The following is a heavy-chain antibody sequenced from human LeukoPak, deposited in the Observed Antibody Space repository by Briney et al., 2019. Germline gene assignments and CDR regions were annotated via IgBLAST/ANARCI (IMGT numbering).Heavy chain of an antibody. D-gene: IGHD1-26*01. V-gene: IGHV3-23*01. J-gene: IGHJ4*02. CDR1: GFTFSSYA. CDR3: AKDGSGSYYFDY. Sequence: GGSLRLSCAASGFTFSSYAMSWVRQAPGKGLEWVSAISGSGGSTYYADSVKGRFTISRDNSKNTLYLQMNSLRAEGTAVYYCAKDGSGSYYFDYWGQGTLVTVSS. CDR2: ISGSGGST.